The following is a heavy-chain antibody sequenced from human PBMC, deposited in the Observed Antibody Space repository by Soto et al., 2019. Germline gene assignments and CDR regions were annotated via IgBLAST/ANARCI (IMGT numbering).Heavy chain of an antibody. CDR1: GFTFSSYE. CDR2: ISSSGSTI. CDR3: ARGALYRDTKGYVDF. D-gene: IGHD3-16*01. V-gene: IGHV3-48*03. Sequence: GGSLRLSCAASGFTFSSYEMNWVRQAPGKGLEWVSYISSSGSTIYYADSVKGRFTISRDNAKNSLYLQMNSLRAEDTAVYYCARGALYRDTKGYVDFWGQGTLVTVSS. J-gene: IGHJ4*02.